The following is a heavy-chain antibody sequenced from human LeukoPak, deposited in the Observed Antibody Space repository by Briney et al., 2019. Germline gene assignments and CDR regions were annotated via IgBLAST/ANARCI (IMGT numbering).Heavy chain of an antibody. Sequence: SETLSLTCIVSGGSISSDSYYWNWIRQPPGKGLEWIGEINHSGSTNYNPSLKSRVTISVDTSKNQFSLKLSSVTAADTAVYYCATPHYDSSGYYNYWGQGTLVTVSS. CDR2: INHSGST. CDR3: ATPHYDSSGYYNY. J-gene: IGHJ4*02. D-gene: IGHD3-22*01. CDR1: GGSISSDSYY. V-gene: IGHV4-39*07.